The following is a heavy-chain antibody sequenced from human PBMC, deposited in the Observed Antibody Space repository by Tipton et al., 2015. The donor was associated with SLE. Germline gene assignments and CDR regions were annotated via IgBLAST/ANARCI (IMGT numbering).Heavy chain of an antibody. D-gene: IGHD3-10*01. CDR2: IYYSGST. V-gene: IGHV4-59*12. CDR1: GGSISSYY. J-gene: IGHJ4*02. Sequence: TLSLTCTVSGGSISSYYWSWIRQPPGKGLEWIGYIYYSGSTNYNPSLKSRVTIPVDTSKNQFSLKLSSVTAADTAVYYCARVTRGSAATLFDSWGQGTLVTVSS. CDR3: ARVTRGSAATLFDS.